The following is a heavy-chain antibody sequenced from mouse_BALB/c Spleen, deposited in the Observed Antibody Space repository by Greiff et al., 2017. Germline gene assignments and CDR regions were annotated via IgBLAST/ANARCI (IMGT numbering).Heavy chain of an antibody. CDR3: SITDGFAY. CDR1: GFNIKDTY. V-gene: IGHV14-3*02. J-gene: IGHJ3*01. Sequence: EVQLQQSGAELVKPGASVKLSCTASGFNIKDTYMHWVKQRPEQGLEWIGRIDPANGNTKYDPKFQGKATITADTSSNTAYLQLSSLTSEDTAVYYCSITDGFAYWGQGTLVTVSA. CDR2: IDPANGNT.